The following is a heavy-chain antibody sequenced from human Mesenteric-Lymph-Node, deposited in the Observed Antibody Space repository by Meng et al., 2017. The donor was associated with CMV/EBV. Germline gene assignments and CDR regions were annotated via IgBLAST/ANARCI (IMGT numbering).Heavy chain of an antibody. D-gene: IGHD2-2*02. Sequence: SVKVSCKASGGTFSSYAISWVRQAPGQGLEWMGGIIPILGIANYAQKFQGRVTITADKSTSTAYMELSSLRSDDTAVYYCARAQQGVPAAIQAFDIWGQGTMVTVSS. CDR1: GGTFSSYA. CDR2: IIPILGIA. J-gene: IGHJ3*02. CDR3: ARAQQGVPAAIQAFDI. V-gene: IGHV1-69*10.